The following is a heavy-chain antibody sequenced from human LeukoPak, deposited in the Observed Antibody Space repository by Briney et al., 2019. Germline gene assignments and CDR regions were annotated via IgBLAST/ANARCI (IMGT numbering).Heavy chain of an antibody. CDR3: ARDQVASYGSGSGWFDP. D-gene: IGHD3-10*01. V-gene: IGHV4-4*07. Sequence: PSETLSLTCSVSGGSISSYYWSWIRQPAGKGLEWIGRIFTTGSTNYNPSLKSRVTISVDKSKNLCSLKLSSVTAADTAVYYCARDQVASYGSGSGWFDPWGQGTLVTASS. CDR1: GGSISSYY. CDR2: IFTTGST. J-gene: IGHJ5*02.